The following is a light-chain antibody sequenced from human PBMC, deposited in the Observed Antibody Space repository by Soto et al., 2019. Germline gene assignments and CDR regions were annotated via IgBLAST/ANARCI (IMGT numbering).Light chain of an antibody. J-gene: IGKJ4*01. V-gene: IGKV1-5*03. CDR1: QTISSW. CDR3: QKYNSAPLT. Sequence: DIQMTQSPSTLSGSVGDRVTITCRASQTISSWLAWYQQKPGKAPKLLIYKASTLKSGVPSRFSGSGSGTEFTLTISSLQPDDFATYYCQKYNSAPLTFGGGTKLDIK. CDR2: KAS.